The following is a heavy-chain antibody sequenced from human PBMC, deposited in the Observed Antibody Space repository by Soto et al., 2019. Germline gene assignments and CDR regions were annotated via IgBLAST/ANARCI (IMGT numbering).Heavy chain of an antibody. CDR2: IRSEAYGGTT. J-gene: IGHJ6*02. D-gene: IGHD2-15*01. CDR3: TRNQLFSRGPPYYYGMDV. CDR1: GFTFGDYA. Sequence: GGSLRLSCTASGFTFGDYAMSWFRQAPGKGLEWVGFIRSEAYGGTTEYAASVKGRFTISRDDSKSIAYLQMNSLKTEDTAVYYCTRNQLFSRGPPYYYGMDVWGQGTKVTVSS. V-gene: IGHV3-49*03.